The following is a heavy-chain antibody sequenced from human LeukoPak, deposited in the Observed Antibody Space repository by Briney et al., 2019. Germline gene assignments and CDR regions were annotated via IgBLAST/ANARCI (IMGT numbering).Heavy chain of an antibody. D-gene: IGHD3-3*01. CDR2: TSGSGGTT. V-gene: IGHV3-23*01. CDR1: GFPFSSYA. CDR3: AKDLHGEVPDYFDC. J-gene: IGHJ4*02. Sequence: GGSLRLSCVASGFPFSSYAMGWVRQAPGKGLEWVSGTSGSGGTTYYTDSVKGRFTISRDNSKNTLYLQVNSLRAEDTAVYYCAKDLHGEVPDYFDCWGQGSLVTVSS.